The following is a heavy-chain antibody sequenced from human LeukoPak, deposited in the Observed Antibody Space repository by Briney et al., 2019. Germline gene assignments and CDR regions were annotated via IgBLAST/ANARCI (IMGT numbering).Heavy chain of an antibody. CDR2: IYYSGST. J-gene: IGHJ5*02. D-gene: IGHD4-23*01. Sequence: SETLSLTRTVSGGSISSYYWSWIRQPPGKGLEWIGYIYYSGSTNYNPSLKSRVTISVDTSKNQFSLKLSSVTAADTAVYYCARTVVAAHNWFDPWGQGTLVTVSS. CDR3: ARTVVAAHNWFDP. V-gene: IGHV4-59*01. CDR1: GGSISSYY.